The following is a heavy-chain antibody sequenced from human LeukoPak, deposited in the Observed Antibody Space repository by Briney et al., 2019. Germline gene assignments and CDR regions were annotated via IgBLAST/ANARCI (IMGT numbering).Heavy chain of an antibody. J-gene: IGHJ4*02. Sequence: GGPLRLSCAASGFTFSSYAMHWVRQAPGKGLEWVAVISYDGSNKYYADSVKGRFTISRDNSKNTLYLQMNSLRAEDTAVYYCARDLDYIVLDWGQGTLVTVSS. CDR3: ARDLDYIVLD. V-gene: IGHV3-30*01. CDR1: GFTFSSYA. CDR2: ISYDGSNK. D-gene: IGHD4-11*01.